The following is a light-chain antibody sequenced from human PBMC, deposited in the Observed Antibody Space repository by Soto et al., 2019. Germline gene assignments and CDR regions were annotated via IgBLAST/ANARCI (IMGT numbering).Light chain of an antibody. CDR2: EVS. J-gene: IGLJ1*01. CDR3: SSYAGSNKAV. CDR1: SSDIGAYNY. V-gene: IGLV2-8*01. Sequence: QSVLTQPASVSGSPGQSITISCTGTSSDIGAYNYVSWYQQHPGKAPKLMIYEVSKRPSGVPDRFSGSKSGNTASLTVSGLQPEDEADYYCSSYAGSNKAVFGTGTKVTGL.